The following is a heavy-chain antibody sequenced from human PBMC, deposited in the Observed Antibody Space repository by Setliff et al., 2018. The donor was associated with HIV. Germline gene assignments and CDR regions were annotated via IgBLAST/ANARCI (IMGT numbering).Heavy chain of an antibody. CDR1: GYTFSGYY. D-gene: IGHD4-17*01. Sequence: SVKVSCKASGYTFSGYYIHWVPQAPGQGLEWMGWINSKSGDTNYAQKLQGRVTMTRDTSISTAYMDLSRLRSDDTAVYYCARDHGMWDYGGNFLLREYFHHWGQGTLVTVSS. V-gene: IGHV1-2*02. J-gene: IGHJ1*01. CDR2: INSKSGDT. CDR3: ARDHGMWDYGGNFLLREYFHH.